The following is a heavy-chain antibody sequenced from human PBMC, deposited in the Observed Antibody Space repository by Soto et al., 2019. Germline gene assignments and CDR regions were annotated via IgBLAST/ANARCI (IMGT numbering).Heavy chain of an antibody. V-gene: IGHV1-69*01. D-gene: IGHD3-3*01. CDR3: ASVDYDFWSGRPGYYFDY. Sequence: QVQLVQSGAEVKKPGSSVKVSCKASGGTFSSYAISWVRQAPGQGLEWMGGIIPIFGTANYAQKFQGRVTITADESTSTAYMELSSLRSEDTAVYYCASVDYDFWSGRPGYYFDYWGQGTLVTVSS. CDR2: IIPIFGTA. CDR1: GGTFSSYA. J-gene: IGHJ4*02.